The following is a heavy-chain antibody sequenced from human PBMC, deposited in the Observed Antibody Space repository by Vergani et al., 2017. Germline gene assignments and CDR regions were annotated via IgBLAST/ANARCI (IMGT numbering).Heavy chain of an antibody. D-gene: IGHD2-8*01. J-gene: IGHJ4*02. V-gene: IGHV3-9*01. Sequence: EVQLVESGGGLVQPGRSLRLSCAASGFTFDDYAMHWVRQAPGKGLEWVSGISWNSGSIGYADSVKGRFTISRDNAKNSLYLQMNSLRAEDTALYYCAREYPINAKWPTFDYWGQGTLVTVSS. CDR3: AREYPINAKWPTFDY. CDR1: GFTFDDYA. CDR2: ISWNSGSI.